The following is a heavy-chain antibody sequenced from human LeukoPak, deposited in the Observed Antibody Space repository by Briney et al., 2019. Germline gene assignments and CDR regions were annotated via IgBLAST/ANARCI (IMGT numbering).Heavy chain of an antibody. CDR1: GFTFSTHC. CDR3: ARGPHYGSRSDHLDY. Sequence: PGGSLRLSCGASGFTFSTHCMNWVRQAPGRGLEGVANIKQGGSEKNYVGSVKGRFTVSRDDAKNSVYLQVDSLRDEDTAIYYCARGPHYGSRSDHLDYWGQGTLVTVSS. CDR2: IKQGGSEK. D-gene: IGHD3-10*01. J-gene: IGHJ4*02. V-gene: IGHV3-7*03.